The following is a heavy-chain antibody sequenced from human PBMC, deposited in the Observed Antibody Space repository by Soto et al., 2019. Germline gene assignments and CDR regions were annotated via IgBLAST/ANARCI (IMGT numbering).Heavy chain of an antibody. D-gene: IGHD3-16*01. Sequence: PGGSLRLSCAASGFSFKNYALHWVRQAPGKGLEWLATIEHDGSKHYADAVRSRFTISRDNSKATLFLQMDSLRPADTALYYCARHLSMGGSAPWGQGTLVTVSS. CDR2: IEHDGSK. J-gene: IGHJ5*02. V-gene: IGHV3-30-3*01. CDR3: ARHLSMGGSAP. CDR1: GFSFKNYA.